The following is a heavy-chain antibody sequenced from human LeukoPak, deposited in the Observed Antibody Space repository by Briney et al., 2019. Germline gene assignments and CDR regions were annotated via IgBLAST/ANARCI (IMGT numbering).Heavy chain of an antibody. D-gene: IGHD6-13*01. V-gene: IGHV1-18*01. Sequence: ASVKVSCKASGYTFTSYGISWVRQAPGQGLEWMGWISAYNGNTNYAQKFQGRVTITADESTSTAYMELSSLRSEDTAVYYCAAAGTGWGQGTLVTVSS. CDR2: ISAYNGNT. J-gene: IGHJ4*02. CDR3: AAAGTG. CDR1: GYTFTSYG.